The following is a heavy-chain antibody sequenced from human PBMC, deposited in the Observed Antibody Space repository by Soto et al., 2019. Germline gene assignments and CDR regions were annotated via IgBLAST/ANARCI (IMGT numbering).Heavy chain of an antibody. D-gene: IGHD3-3*02. CDR1: GFPFSSYE. J-gene: IGHJ4*02. Sequence: DVQLVESGGGLVQPGGSLRLSCAASGFPFSSYEMNWVRQPPGKGLEWVSYIGSSGSPIYYADSVKGRFTISRDNAKNSLFLQMNSLRVEDTAVYYCARSPFLECNWAQGTLVTVSS. CDR2: IGSSGSPI. CDR3: ARSPFLECN. V-gene: IGHV3-48*03.